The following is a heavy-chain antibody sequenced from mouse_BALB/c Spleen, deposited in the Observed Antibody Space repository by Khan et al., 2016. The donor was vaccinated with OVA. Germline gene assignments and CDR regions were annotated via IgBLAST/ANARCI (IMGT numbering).Heavy chain of an antibody. CDR3: AREEALYYFDY. CDR1: GYIFTSYW. V-gene: IGHV1-76*01. Sequence: QLQLQHSGAELVRPGAPVKLSSKTSGYIFTSYWIHWVNQRSGQGLEWIARIYPGTDNTYYNEKLKDKATLTADKSSSTAYMQLSSLKSEDSAVYCCAREEALYYFDYWGQGTTLTVSS. J-gene: IGHJ2*01. D-gene: IGHD3-2*02. CDR2: IYPGTDNT.